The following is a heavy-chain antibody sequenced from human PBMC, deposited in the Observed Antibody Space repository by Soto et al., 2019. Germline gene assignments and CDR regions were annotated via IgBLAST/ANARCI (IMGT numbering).Heavy chain of an antibody. J-gene: IGHJ6*02. D-gene: IGHD3-10*01. CDR1: GYTFTRYH. CDR3: AGDSSYYSGSGSFYTYPFFGMEI. Sequence: QVQLLQSGAEVKKPGASVKVSCKASGYTFTRYHVHWVRQAPGQGLEGMGVNNTSRGTAAYAKEFMGRASLTPHTTTDPVYMGPNRLTSQPTAIYYRAGDSSYYSGSGSFYTYPFFGMEIWAHGPTVTVS. CDR2: NNTSRGTA. V-gene: IGHV1-46*01.